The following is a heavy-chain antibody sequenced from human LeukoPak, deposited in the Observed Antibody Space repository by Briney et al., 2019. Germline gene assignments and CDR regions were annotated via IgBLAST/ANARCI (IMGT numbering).Heavy chain of an antibody. CDR2: INPNSGGT. CDR3: ARDQGDGYNSDAFDI. V-gene: IGHV1-2*02. Sequence: ASVKVSCKASGYTFTDYYIHWVRQAPGQGLEWMGWINPNSGGTNYAQNFQGRVTMTRDTSISTAYMELSRLRSDDTAVYYCARDQGDGYNSDAFDIWGQGTMVTVSS. J-gene: IGHJ3*02. D-gene: IGHD5-24*01. CDR1: GYTFTDYY.